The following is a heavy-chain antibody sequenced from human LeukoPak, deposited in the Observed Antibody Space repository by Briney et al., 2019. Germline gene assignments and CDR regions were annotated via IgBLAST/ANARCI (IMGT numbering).Heavy chain of an antibody. CDR1: GFTFSGYA. CDR2: ISGSGRNI. CDR3: ARSPPSGSYYDY. V-gene: IGHV3-21*01. J-gene: IGHJ4*02. Sequence: GGSLRLSCECSGFTFSGYAINWVRQAPGTGLEWVSSISGSGRNINYADSVKGRFTNSRDNAKNSVYLQMNSLRAEDTAVFYCARSPPSGSYYDYWGQGTLVTVSS. D-gene: IGHD1-26*01.